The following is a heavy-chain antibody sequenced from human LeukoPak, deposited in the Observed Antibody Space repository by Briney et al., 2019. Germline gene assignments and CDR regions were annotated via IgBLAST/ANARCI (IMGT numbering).Heavy chain of an antibody. D-gene: IGHD5-18*01. V-gene: IGHV1-18*01. CDR3: ARESGYGYLVNWFDP. Sequence: ASVKVSCKASGYTFTSYGISWVRQAPGQGLEWMGWISAYNGNTNYAQKLQGRVTMTTDTSTSTAYMELRSMRSDDTAVYYCARESGYGYLVNWFDPWGQGTLVTVSS. CDR2: ISAYNGNT. CDR1: GYTFTSYG. J-gene: IGHJ5*02.